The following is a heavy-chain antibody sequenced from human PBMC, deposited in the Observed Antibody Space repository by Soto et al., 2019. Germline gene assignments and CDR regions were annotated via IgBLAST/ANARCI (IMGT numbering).Heavy chain of an antibody. D-gene: IGHD3-16*01. CDR3: ARGRSFSYDSTPPPMFDH. V-gene: IGHV3-13*01. CDR1: GFTFSTFD. Sequence: FLRLSCAGSGFTFSTFDIHWVRQAPGKGLEWVSGIGTLSDTFYAASVQGRFTISRQNAKNSVYLQMNSLRAGDTAFYYCARGRSFSYDSTPPPMFDHWGQGTLVTASS. J-gene: IGHJ5*02. CDR2: IGTLSDT.